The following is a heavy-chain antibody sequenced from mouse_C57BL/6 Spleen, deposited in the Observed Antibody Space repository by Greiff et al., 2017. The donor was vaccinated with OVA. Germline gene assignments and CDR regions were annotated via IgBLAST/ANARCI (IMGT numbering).Heavy chain of an antibody. Sequence: EVQLQESGPGLVKPSQSLSLTCSVTGYSITSGYYWNWIRQFPGNKLEWMGYISYDGSNNYNPSLKNRISITRDTSKNQFFLKLNSVTTEDTATYYCARGDGNYGYFDVWGTGTTVTVSS. J-gene: IGHJ1*03. CDR2: ISYDGSN. V-gene: IGHV3-6*01. D-gene: IGHD2-1*01. CDR3: ARGDGNYGYFDV. CDR1: GYSITSGYY.